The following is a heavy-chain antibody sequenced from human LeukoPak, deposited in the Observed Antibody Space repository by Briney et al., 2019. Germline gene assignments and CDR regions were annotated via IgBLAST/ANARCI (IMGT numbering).Heavy chain of an antibody. V-gene: IGHV3-33*01. Sequence: GRSLRLSCVVSGFSFGTYSMHWARQVPGKGLEWVAVIWYDGSNEDYADSVKGRFTISRDNSKNTLYLQMNSLRAEDTAVYYCAREAGSSWTDFDYWGQGTLVTVSS. J-gene: IGHJ4*02. CDR2: IWYDGSNE. CDR3: AREAGSSWTDFDY. D-gene: IGHD6-13*01. CDR1: GFSFGTYS.